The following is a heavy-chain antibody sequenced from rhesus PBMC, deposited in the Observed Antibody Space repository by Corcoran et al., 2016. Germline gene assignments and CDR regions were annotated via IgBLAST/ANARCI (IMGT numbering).Heavy chain of an antibody. CDR3: ARGPLVVDGFDC. CDR2: IYGSSTST. CDR1: GGSISDSYR. J-gene: IGHJ4*01. D-gene: IGHD2-21*01. V-gene: IGHV4S10*01. Sequence: QVQLQESGPGVVKPSETLSLTCAVSGGSISDSYRWSWIRQPPGKGLEWSGYIYGSSTSTNYNPSLKSRVTISRDTSKNQFSLKLSSVTAADTAVYYCARGPLVVDGFDCWGQGVLVTVSS.